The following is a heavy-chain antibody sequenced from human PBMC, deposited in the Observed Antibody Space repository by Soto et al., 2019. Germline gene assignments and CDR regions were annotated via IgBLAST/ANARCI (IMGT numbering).Heavy chain of an antibody. CDR3: ARAGGLLVDY. CDR2: KTYDGSNK. V-gene: IGHV3-30-3*01. D-gene: IGHD1-26*01. J-gene: IGHJ4*02. CDR1: GFMFSSYA. Sequence: QVQLVESGGGVVQPGRSLRLSCAASGFMFSSYAMHWVRQAPGKGLEWVAVKTYDGSNKYYADFVKGRFTISRDNSKNTLYLQMNSLRAEDTAVYYCARAGGLLVDYWGQGTLVTVSS.